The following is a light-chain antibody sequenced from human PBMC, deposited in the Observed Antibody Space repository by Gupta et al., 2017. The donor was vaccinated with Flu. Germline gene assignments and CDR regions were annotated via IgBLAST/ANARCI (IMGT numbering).Light chain of an antibody. CDR2: EVT. CDR3: SSYTGSSTVPYV. V-gene: IGLV2-14*01. Sequence: QSVLTQPASVSGSPGQSLIISCTGTNSDVGNRTYVSWYQHHPGEAPKLIIYEVTDRPSGVSNRFSGSRSGNTASMTIAGLQADDEADYYCSSYTGSSTVPYVFGTGTKVTVL. J-gene: IGLJ1*01. CDR1: NSDVGNRTY.